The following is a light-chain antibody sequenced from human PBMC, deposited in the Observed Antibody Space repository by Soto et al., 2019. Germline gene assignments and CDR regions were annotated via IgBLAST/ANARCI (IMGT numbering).Light chain of an antibody. CDR3: TSYTSISTDV. Sequence: QSALTQPASVSGPPGQSITISCTGTSSDVGAYNYVSWYQHHPGKAPRLVIYDVTNRPSGTSDRFSGSKSGNTASLTISLLPAEDEDYYYCTSYTSISTDVFGTGTKLTVL. CDR1: SSDVGAYNY. J-gene: IGLJ1*01. V-gene: IGLV2-14*01. CDR2: DVT.